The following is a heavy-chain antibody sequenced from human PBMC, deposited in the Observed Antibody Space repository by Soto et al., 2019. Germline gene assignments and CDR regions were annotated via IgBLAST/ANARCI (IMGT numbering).Heavy chain of an antibody. CDR1: GGSIGSTNFF. J-gene: IGHJ6*03. D-gene: IGHD6-13*01. CDR2: IYYSGNT. CDR3: ARKGAAASYAHYYMDV. Sequence: SETLSLTCTVSGGSIGSTNFFWGWIRRPPGKGLEWIAYIYYSGNTNYNPSLESRVTISVDTSRNRFSLNLTSATAADTAVYYCARKGAAASYAHYYMDVWGRGTAVTVSS. V-gene: IGHV4-61*05.